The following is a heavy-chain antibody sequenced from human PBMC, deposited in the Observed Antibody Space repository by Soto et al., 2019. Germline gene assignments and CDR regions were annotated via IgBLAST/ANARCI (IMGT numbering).Heavy chain of an antibody. J-gene: IGHJ4*02. CDR2: VSGSSSTM. V-gene: IGHV3-48*01. Sequence: EVQLVESGGGLVQPGGSLRLSCVASGFTFRGYSMNWVRQAPGKGLEWVSYVSGSSSTMYYADSVEGRFTISRDNAKNSLYLQMNSLRAEDTAVYYCARDSTPGPVDHWGQGTLVTVSS. CDR1: GFTFRGYS. CDR3: ARDSTPGPVDH.